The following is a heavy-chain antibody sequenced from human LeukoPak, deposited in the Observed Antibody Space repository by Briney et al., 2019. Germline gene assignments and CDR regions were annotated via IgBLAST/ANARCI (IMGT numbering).Heavy chain of an antibody. Sequence: SETLSLTCAVYGGSFSGYSWSWIRQPPGKGLEWIGEINHSGSTNYNPSLKSRVTISVDTSKNQFSLKLSSVTAADTAVYYCAYFQNDAFDIWGQGTMVTVSS. CDR2: INHSGST. J-gene: IGHJ3*02. CDR1: GGSFSGYS. V-gene: IGHV4-34*01. CDR3: AYFQNDAFDI. D-gene: IGHD2/OR15-2a*01.